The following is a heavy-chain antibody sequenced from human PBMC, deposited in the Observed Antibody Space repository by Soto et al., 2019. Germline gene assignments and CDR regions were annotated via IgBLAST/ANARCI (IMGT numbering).Heavy chain of an antibody. CDR3: ASRYGKNAFDI. Sequence: QVQLQESGPGLVKPSETLSLTCTVSGGSISSYYWSWIRQPPGKGLEWIGYIYYSGSTNYNPSLKSRVTISVDSSKNQFSLKLSSLTAADTAVYYCASRYGKNAFDIWGQGTMVTVSS. V-gene: IGHV4-59*01. J-gene: IGHJ3*02. CDR2: IYYSGST. D-gene: IGHD5-18*01. CDR1: GGSISSYY.